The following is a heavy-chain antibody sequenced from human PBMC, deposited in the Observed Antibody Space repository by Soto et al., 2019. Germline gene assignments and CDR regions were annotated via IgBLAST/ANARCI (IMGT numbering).Heavy chain of an antibody. CDR2: IRGRAKKYAT. D-gene: IGHD4-17*01. CDR3: CGRGGDSLQDI. V-gene: IGHV3-73*01. J-gene: IGHJ4*02. Sequence: ESGGDWVQPGGSLKLSCTGLGFNFSGSALHWVRQPSGKGLEWVGRIRGRAKKYATSYATSVRGRFSLSRDDSKNTAFLQMNSLRDEDTGVYFCCGRGGDSLQDIWGQGTLVTVSS. CDR1: GFNFSGSA.